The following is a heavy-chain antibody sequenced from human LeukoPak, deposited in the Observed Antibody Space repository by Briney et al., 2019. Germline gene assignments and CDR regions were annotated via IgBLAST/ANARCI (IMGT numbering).Heavy chain of an antibody. Sequence: SETLSLTCTVSGGSISSGGYYWSWIRQPPGKGLEWIGYIYHSGSTYYNPSLKSRVTISVDRSKNQFSLKLSSVTAADTAVYYCARLDFWLRLGYWGQGTLVTVSS. V-gene: IGHV4-30-2*01. CDR1: GGSISSGGYY. CDR3: ARLDFWLRLGY. J-gene: IGHJ4*02. D-gene: IGHD5-12*01. CDR2: IYHSGST.